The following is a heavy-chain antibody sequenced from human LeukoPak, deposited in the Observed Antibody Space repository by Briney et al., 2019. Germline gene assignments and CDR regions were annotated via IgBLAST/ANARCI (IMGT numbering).Heavy chain of an antibody. J-gene: IGHJ4*02. CDR2: MHYSGDS. Sequence: ASETLSLTCTVSGNSISSFFWSWIRQPPGKGLECIGSMHYSGDSKYNPSLRSRVSLSIDTSKQQFSLRLSSVTAADTAVYYCARDLELERNRWNYFESWGQGALVTVSS. D-gene: IGHD1-1*01. CDR1: GNSISSFF. V-gene: IGHV4-59*01. CDR3: ARDLELERNRWNYFES.